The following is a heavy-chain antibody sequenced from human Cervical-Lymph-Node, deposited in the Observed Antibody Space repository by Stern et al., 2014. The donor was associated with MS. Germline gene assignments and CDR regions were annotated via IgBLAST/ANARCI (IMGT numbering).Heavy chain of an antibody. Sequence: QVQLVESGPGLVKPSQTLSLTCTVSGGSISSGSYYWNWIRQPAGKGLEWIGRMYSSGSINYNPSLKSRVTISGDTSKKPFSLNVISVTAADTAVYYCARETGGYTYGDTDFFDFWGQGALVTVSS. V-gene: IGHV4-61*02. CDR1: GGSISSGSYY. D-gene: IGHD5-18*01. J-gene: IGHJ4*02. CDR3: ARETGGYTYGDTDFFDF. CDR2: MYSSGSI.